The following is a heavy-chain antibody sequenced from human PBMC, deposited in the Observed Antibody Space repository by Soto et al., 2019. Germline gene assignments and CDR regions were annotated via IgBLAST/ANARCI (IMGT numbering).Heavy chain of an antibody. V-gene: IGHV1-3*01. CDR3: ARRKVVVAATILHYYYGMDV. D-gene: IGHD2-15*01. CDR1: GYAFTSYA. CDR2: INAGNGNT. Sequence: ASVKVSCKASGYAFTSYAMHWVRQAPGQRLEWMGWINAGNGNTKYSQKFQGRVTITRDTSASTAYMELSSLRSEDTAVYYCARRKVVVAATILHYYYGMDVWGQGTTVTVSS. J-gene: IGHJ6*02.